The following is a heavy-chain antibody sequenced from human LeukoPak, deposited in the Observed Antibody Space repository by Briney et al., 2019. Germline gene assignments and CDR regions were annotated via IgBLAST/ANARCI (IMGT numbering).Heavy chain of an antibody. CDR1: GGTFSSYA. CDR2: IIPIFGTA. CDR3: HNSGSYPRYYYYGMDV. Sequence: SVKVSCRASGGTFSSYAISWVRQAPGQGLEWMGGIIPIFGTANYAQKFQGRVTITADESTSTAYMELSSLRSEDTAVYYCHNSGSYPRYYYYGMDVWGQGTTVTVSS. J-gene: IGHJ6*02. D-gene: IGHD1-26*01. V-gene: IGHV1-69*01.